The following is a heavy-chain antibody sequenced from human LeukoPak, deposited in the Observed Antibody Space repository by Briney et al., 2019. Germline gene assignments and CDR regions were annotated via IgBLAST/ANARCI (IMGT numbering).Heavy chain of an antibody. Sequence: SETLSLTCTVSGGSISSGSYYWSWIRQPAGKGLEWIGRIYTSGSTNYNPSLKSRVTISVDTSKNQFSLKLSSVTAADTAVYYCARDDDDFWSGIFDYWGQGTLVTVSS. V-gene: IGHV4-61*02. J-gene: IGHJ4*02. D-gene: IGHD3-3*01. CDR2: IYTSGST. CDR1: GGSISSGSYY. CDR3: ARDDDDFWSGIFDY.